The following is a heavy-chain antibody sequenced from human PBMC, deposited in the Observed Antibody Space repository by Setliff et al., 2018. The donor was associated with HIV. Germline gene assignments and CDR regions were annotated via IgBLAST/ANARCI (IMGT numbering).Heavy chain of an antibody. Sequence: GGSLRLSCSVSGFNFSDNTMNWVRQAPGKGLEWVANIKQDGSEKYYVDSVKGRFTISRDNAKNTLYLQMNSLRAEDTAVYYCARSTWFGSWYYFDYWGQGTLVTVSS. CDR2: IKQDGSEK. V-gene: IGHV3-7*01. D-gene: IGHD6-13*01. CDR1: GFNFSDNT. J-gene: IGHJ4*02. CDR3: ARSTWFGSWYYFDY.